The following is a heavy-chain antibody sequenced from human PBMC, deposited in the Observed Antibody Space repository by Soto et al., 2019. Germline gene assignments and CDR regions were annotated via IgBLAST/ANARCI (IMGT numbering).Heavy chain of an antibody. D-gene: IGHD6-13*01. CDR3: ARDGPSGIAAAGPYYFDY. J-gene: IGHJ4*02. Sequence: GASVKVSCKASGYTFTGYYMHWVRQAPGQGLEWMGWINPNSGGANYAQKFQGRVTMTRDTSISTAYMELSRLRSDDTAVYYCARDGPSGIAAAGPYYFDYWGQGTPVPVSS. CDR2: INPNSGGA. V-gene: IGHV1-2*02. CDR1: GYTFTGYY.